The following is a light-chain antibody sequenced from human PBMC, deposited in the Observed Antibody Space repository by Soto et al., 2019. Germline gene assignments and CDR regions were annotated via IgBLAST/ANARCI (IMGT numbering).Light chain of an antibody. V-gene: IGKV1-6*01. Sequence: AIQMTQSPSSLSASVGDRVTITCRASQGIGNDLGWYQQKPGTAPKLLIYAASSLQSRVPSRFSGSGSGSDFTLTISSLQPEDFATYYCLQDYNYPRTFGQGTKVEIK. J-gene: IGKJ1*01. CDR2: AAS. CDR3: LQDYNYPRT. CDR1: QGIGND.